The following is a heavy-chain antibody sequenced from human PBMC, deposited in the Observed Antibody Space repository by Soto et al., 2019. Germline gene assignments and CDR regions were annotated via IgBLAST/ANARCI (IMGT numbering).Heavy chain of an antibody. V-gene: IGHV3-21*01. CDR2: ISSSSSYI. J-gene: IGHJ6*02. CDR1: GFTFSSYS. D-gene: IGHD2-8*01. Sequence: GGSLRLSCAASGFTFSSYSMNWVRQAPGKGLEWVSSISSSSSYIYYADSVKGRFTISRDNAKNSLYLQMNSLRAEDTAVYYCARDDIVLLSYYYYGMDVWGQGTTVTVSS. CDR3: ARDDIVLLSYYYYGMDV.